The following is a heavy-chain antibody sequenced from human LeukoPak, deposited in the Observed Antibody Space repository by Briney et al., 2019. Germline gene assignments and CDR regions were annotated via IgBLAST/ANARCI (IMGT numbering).Heavy chain of an antibody. CDR1: GFSFSSYA. CDR3: ARDRGAAALDI. V-gene: IGHV3-23*01. CDR2: ISGSGSST. J-gene: IGHJ3*02. D-gene: IGHD6-13*01. Sequence: GGSLRLSCAASGFSFSSYAMNWVRQAPGKGLEWVSAISGSGSSTYYADSVKGRFTISRDNSKNTLYLQVNSLRAEDTAVYYCARDRGAAALDIWGQGTMVTVSS.